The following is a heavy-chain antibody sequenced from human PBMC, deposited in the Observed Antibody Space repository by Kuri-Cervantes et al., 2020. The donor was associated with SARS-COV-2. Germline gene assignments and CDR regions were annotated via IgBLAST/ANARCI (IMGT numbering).Heavy chain of an antibody. CDR3: ARDQYSGYETYGMDV. V-gene: IGHV3-30*04. D-gene: IGHD5-12*01. J-gene: IGHJ6*02. CDR1: GFTFSSYA. CDR2: TYYDGSNK. Sequence: GESLKISCAASGFTFSSYAMHWVRQAPGKGLEWVAVTYYDGSNKYYADSVKGRFSISRDNSKNTLYLQMNSLRAEDTAVYHCARDQYSGYETYGMDVWGQGTTVTVSS.